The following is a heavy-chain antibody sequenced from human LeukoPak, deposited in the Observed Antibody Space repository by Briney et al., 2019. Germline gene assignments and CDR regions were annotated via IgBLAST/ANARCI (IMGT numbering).Heavy chain of an antibody. D-gene: IGHD6-13*01. J-gene: IGHJ3*02. V-gene: IGHV4-4*07. Sequence: PSETLSLTCTVSGGSISSYYWSWIRQPAGKGLEWIGRIYTSGSTNYNPSLKSRVTISVDKSKNQFSLKLSSVTAADTAVYYRARGTGYSSSWFGDAFDIWGQGTMVTVSS. CDR3: ARGTGYSSSWFGDAFDI. CDR2: IYTSGST. CDR1: GGSISSYY.